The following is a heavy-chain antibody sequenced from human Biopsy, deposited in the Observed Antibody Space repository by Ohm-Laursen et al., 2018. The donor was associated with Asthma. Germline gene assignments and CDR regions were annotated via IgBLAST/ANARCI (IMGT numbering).Heavy chain of an antibody. J-gene: IGHJ5*02. CDR3: ARGQGRGIQLWTLDP. CDR1: GGSISSYY. Sequence: VTLSLTCTVSGGSISSYYWSWLRQSPGKGLEWIGYIHNSGNTNYNPSLKSRVTISLDTSKNHFSLRLSFVTAADTAVYFCARGQGRGIQLWTLDPWGQGILVTVSS. CDR2: IHNSGNT. D-gene: IGHD5-18*01. V-gene: IGHV4-59*12.